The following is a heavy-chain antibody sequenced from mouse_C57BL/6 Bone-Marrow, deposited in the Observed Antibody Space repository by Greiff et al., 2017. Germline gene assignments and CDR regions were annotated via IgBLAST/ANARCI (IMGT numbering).Heavy chain of an antibody. CDR1: GYTFTSYW. CDR3: ARSGRLRPVWYFDV. J-gene: IGHJ1*03. CDR2: IYPGSGST. D-gene: IGHD2-4*01. V-gene: IGHV1-55*01. Sequence: QVQLKQPGAELVKPGASVKMSCKASGYTFTSYWITWVKQRPGQGLEWIGDIYPGSGSTNYNEKFKSKATLTVDTSSSTAYMQLSSLTSEDSAVYYCARSGRLRPVWYFDVWGTGTTVTVSS.